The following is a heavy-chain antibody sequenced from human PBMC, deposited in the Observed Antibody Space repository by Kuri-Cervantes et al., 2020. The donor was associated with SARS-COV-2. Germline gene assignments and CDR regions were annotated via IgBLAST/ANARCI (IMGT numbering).Heavy chain of an antibody. D-gene: IGHD3-10*01. J-gene: IGHJ5*02. CDR2: ISSGSTYI. V-gene: IGHV3-21*01. CDR1: GFSFSGYS. CDR3: ARGRFGEFT. Sequence: GESLKISCEASGFSFSGYSMKWVRQAPGKGLEWVSSISSGSTYISYADPVKGRFTVSRDNAKNSLSLQMNSLRAEDTAVYYCARGRFGEFTWGQGTLVTVSS.